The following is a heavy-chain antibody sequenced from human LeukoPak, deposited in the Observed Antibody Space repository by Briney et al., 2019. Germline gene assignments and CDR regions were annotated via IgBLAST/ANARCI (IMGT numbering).Heavy chain of an antibody. CDR2: TNHSGST. Sequence: SETLSLTCAVYGGSFSGYYWSWIRQPPGKGLEWIEETNHSGSTNYNPSLKSRVTISVDTSKNQFSLKLSSVTAADTAVYYCARGLYYYDSSGYYYVLFDYWGQGTLVTVSS. V-gene: IGHV4-34*01. J-gene: IGHJ4*02. CDR3: ARGLYYYDSSGYYYVLFDY. CDR1: GGSFSGYY. D-gene: IGHD3-22*01.